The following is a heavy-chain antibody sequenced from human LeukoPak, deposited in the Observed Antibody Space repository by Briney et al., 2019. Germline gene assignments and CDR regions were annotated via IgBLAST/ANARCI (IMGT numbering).Heavy chain of an antibody. CDR2: ISYDGSNK. V-gene: IGHV3-30*04. J-gene: IGHJ4*02. CDR1: GFTFSSYA. D-gene: IGHD6-19*01. Sequence: PGGSLRLSCAASGFTFSSYAMHWVRQAPGKGLEWVAAISYDGSNKYYADSVKGRFTISRDNAKNSLYLQMNSLRAEDTAVYYCAREVSSGWYSWFDYWGQGTLVTVSS. CDR3: AREVSSGWYSWFDY.